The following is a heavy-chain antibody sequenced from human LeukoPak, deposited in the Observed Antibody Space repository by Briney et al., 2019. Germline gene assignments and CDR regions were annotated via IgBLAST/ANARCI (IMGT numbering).Heavy chain of an antibody. CDR2: ISGSGHDI. Sequence: PGGSLRLSCAASGFTFSDSYMTWVRQAPGKGVEGVAYISGSGHDINYSDSVKGRFTISRDNSKSTLSLQMNSQRAEDTAIYYCATYSQRQVPFECWGQGTLVTVSS. J-gene: IGHJ4*02. CDR3: ATYSQRQVPFEC. CDR1: GFTFSDSY. D-gene: IGHD5-18*01. V-gene: IGHV3-11*03.